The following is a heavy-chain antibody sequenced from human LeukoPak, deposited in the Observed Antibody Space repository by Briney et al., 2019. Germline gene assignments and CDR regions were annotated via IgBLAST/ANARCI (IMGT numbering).Heavy chain of an antibody. D-gene: IGHD3-9*01. V-gene: IGHV3-30*03. Sequence: GGSLRLSCAASGFTFSSYGMHWVRQAPGKGLEWVAVISYDGSNKYYADSVKGRFTISRDNSKNTLYLQMNSLRAEDTAVYYCAVTGYYRGYFDYWGQGTLVTVSS. J-gene: IGHJ4*02. CDR1: GFTFSSYG. CDR3: AVTGYYRGYFDY. CDR2: ISYDGSNK.